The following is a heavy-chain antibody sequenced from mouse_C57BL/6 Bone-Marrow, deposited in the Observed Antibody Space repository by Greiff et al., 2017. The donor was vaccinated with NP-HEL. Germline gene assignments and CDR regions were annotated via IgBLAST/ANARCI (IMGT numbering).Heavy chain of an antibody. D-gene: IGHD2-2*01. V-gene: IGHV1-59*01. Sequence: QVQLQQPGAELVRPGTSVKLSCKASGYTFTSYWMHWVKQRPGQGLEWIGVIDPSDSYTNYNQKFKGKATLTVDTSSSTAYMQLSSLTSEDSAVYYCARAVTTRLNFDYWGQGTTLTVSS. CDR2: IDPSDSYT. CDR3: ARAVTTRLNFDY. CDR1: GYTFTSYW. J-gene: IGHJ2*01.